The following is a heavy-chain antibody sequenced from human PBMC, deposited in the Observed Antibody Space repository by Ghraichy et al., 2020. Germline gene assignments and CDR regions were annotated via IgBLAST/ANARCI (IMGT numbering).Heavy chain of an antibody. D-gene: IGHD6-19*01. CDR3: AKGTNGWYGAPDS. J-gene: IGHJ4*02. V-gene: IGHV3-23*01. CDR1: GFTFSNYA. CDR2: LSGSGGTT. Sequence: GESLRLSCTVSGFTFSNYAMTWVRQAPGKGLEWVSALSGSGGTTYYADSVKGRSTISRDNSKNTLYLQMNSLRAEDTAVYYCAKGTNGWYGAPDSWGQGTLVTVSS.